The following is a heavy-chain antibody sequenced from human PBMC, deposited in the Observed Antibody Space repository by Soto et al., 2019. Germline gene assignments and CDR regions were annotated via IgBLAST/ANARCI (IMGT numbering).Heavy chain of an antibody. CDR1: GFTFSSYV. CDR3: ARESGYSSGEFDF. D-gene: IGHD6-19*01. Sequence: QVQLVESGGGVVQPGRSLRLSCAASGFTFSSYVMHWVRQAPDKGLEWVALIWYDGSSKYYADSVKGRFTISRDNSRNTLYLQMNSLRAEDTAVYYCARESGYSSGEFDFWGQGALVTVSS. CDR2: IWYDGSSK. J-gene: IGHJ4*02. V-gene: IGHV3-30-3*01.